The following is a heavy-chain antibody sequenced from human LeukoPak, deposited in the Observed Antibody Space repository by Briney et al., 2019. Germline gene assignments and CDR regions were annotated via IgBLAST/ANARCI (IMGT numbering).Heavy chain of an antibody. CDR3: ARDQALYYYYYGMDV. V-gene: IGHV1-2*06. Sequence: GASVKASCKASGYTFTSYAMHWVRQAPGQGLEWMGRINPNSGGTNYAQKFQGRVTMTRDTSTSTVYMELSSLRSEDTAVYYCARDQALYYYYYGMDVWGQGTTVTVSS. CDR2: INPNSGGT. J-gene: IGHJ6*02. CDR1: GYTFTSYA.